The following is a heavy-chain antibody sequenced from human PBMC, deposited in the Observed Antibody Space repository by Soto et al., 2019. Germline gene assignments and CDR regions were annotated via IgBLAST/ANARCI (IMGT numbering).Heavy chain of an antibody. J-gene: IGHJ5*02. CDR3: ARGHMVRGGPGWFDP. D-gene: IGHD3-10*01. CDR1: GGSISSGGYY. CDR2: IYYSGST. V-gene: IGHV4-31*03. Sequence: QVQLQESGPGLVKPSQTLSLTCTVSGGSISSGGYYWSWIRQHPGKGLEWIGSIYYSGSTYYNPSLKSRVTISVDTSKNQFSLKLSSVTAADTAVYYCARGHMVRGGPGWFDPWGQGTLVTVSS.